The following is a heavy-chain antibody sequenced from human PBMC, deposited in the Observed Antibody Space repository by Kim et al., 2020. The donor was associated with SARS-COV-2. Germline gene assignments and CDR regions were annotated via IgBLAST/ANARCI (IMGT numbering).Heavy chain of an antibody. V-gene: IGHV4-31*03. CDR1: GGSLSGGEYY. D-gene: IGHD3-10*01. CDR2: IYHSGRP. J-gene: IGHJ5*02. CDR3: ARFLLVRGSNWFDP. Sequence: SETLSLTCTVSGGSLSGGEYYWTWIRQQPGKGLEWIGYIYHSGRPYYNPSLRSRLTMSLDRSNNQFSLKMSSVTVADTAVYFCARFLLVRGSNWFDPWG.